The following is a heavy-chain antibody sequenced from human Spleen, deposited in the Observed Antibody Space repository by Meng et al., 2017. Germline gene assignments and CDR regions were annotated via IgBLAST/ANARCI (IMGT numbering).Heavy chain of an antibody. CDR2: INDSGGYT. V-gene: IGHV3-11*06. Sequence: GESLKISCVASGFSFTDAWMSWVRQAPGKGLEWVSGINDSGGYTYYADSVKGRFLISRDNAKNTVSLQMNTLRAEDTAVYYCARADSGSYLVPWGQGTLVTVSS. D-gene: IGHD1-26*01. CDR3: ARADSGSYLVP. CDR1: GFSFTDAW. J-gene: IGHJ1*01.